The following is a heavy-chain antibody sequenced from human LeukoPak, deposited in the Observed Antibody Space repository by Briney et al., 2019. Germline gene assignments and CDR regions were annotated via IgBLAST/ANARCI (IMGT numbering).Heavy chain of an antibody. CDR3: AKFQTTGPFDY. D-gene: IGHD4-17*01. J-gene: IGHJ4*02. CDR1: GFTFSSYA. Sequence: GGSLRLSRAASGFTFSSYAMSWVRQPPGKGLEWGSAIRGSCGSTYYADSVKGRFTISRDNSKNTLYLQMNSLRAEDTAVYYCAKFQTTGPFDYWGQGTLVTVSS. V-gene: IGHV3-23*01. CDR2: IRGSCGST.